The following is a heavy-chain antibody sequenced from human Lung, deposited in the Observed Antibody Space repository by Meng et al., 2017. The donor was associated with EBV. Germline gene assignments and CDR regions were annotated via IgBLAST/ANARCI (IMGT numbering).Heavy chain of an antibody. D-gene: IGHD5-18*01. CDR1: GGSISGGGHY. CDR2: IYCSGST. CDR3: ARAVDTGYFDY. Sequence: LQTSGSGLLKPSQTLSLSCTVSGGSISGGGHYWRWIRQHPGKGLEWIGYIYCSGSTYYNPSLKSLVSISVDTSNNQFSLKLSSVTAADTAVYYWARAVDTGYFDYWGQGTLVTVSS. J-gene: IGHJ4*02. V-gene: IGHV4-31*01.